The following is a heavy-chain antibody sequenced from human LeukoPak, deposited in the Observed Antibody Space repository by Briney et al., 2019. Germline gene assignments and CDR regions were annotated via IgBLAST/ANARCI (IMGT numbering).Heavy chain of an antibody. Sequence: PSETLSLTCTVSGGSISSGDYYWSWIRQPPGKGLEWIGYIYYSGSTYYNPSLKSRVTISVDMSKNQFSLKLSSVTAADTAVYYCARIQGYSGSPGDAFDIWGQGTMVTVSS. CDR1: GGSISSGDYY. V-gene: IGHV4-30-4*08. J-gene: IGHJ3*02. CDR2: IYYSGST. CDR3: ARIQGYSGSPGDAFDI. D-gene: IGHD1-26*01.